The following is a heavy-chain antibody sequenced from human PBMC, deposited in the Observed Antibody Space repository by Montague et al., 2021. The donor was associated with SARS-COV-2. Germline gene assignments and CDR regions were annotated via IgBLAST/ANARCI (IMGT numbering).Heavy chain of an antibody. Sequence: SETLSLACTVSGDSVSSSDHYWGWIRPPPGQGLEWLGIVYYSGYTYYXPSVKGRVTISIDASKNQFSLKLNSLTATDTAIYHCARRRLREDYFDFWGQGTLLTVSS. D-gene: IGHD4-17*01. V-gene: IGHV4-39*01. CDR1: GDSVSSSDHY. CDR2: VYYSGYT. J-gene: IGHJ4*02. CDR3: ARRRLREDYFDF.